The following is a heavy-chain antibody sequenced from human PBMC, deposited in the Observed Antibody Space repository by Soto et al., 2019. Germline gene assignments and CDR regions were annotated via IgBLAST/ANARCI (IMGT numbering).Heavy chain of an antibody. V-gene: IGHV4-31*03. D-gene: IGHD2-2*01. CDR3: ARGIERIVPAPRFDP. CDR2: IYYSGST. CDR1: GGSISSGGYY. J-gene: IGHJ5*02. Sequence: QVQLQESGPGLVKPSQTLSLTCTVSGGSISSGGYYWSWIRQHPGKGLEWIGYIYYSGSTYYNPSLKSRVTISVDTSKNQFSLKLSSVTAADTAVYYCARGIERIVPAPRFDPWGQGTLVTVSS.